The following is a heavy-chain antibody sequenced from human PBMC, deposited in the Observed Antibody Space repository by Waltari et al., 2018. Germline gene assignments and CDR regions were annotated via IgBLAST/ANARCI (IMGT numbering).Heavy chain of an antibody. CDR3: AKGPVAGPRRYFQH. CDR1: GFTFSSYG. V-gene: IGHV3-30*02. Sequence: QVQLVESGGGVVQPGGSLRLSCAASGFTFSSYGMHWVRQAPGKGLGWVAFIRYDGSNKYYADSVKGRFTISRDNSKNTLYLQMNSLRAEDTAVYYCAKGPVAGPRRYFQHWGQGTLVTVSS. D-gene: IGHD6-19*01. J-gene: IGHJ1*01. CDR2: IRYDGSNK.